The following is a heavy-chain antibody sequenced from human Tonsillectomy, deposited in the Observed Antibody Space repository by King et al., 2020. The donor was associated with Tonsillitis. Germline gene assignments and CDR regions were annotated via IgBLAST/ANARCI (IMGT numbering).Heavy chain of an antibody. CDR2: INSDGTIT. Sequence: EVQLVESGGGLVQPGGSLRLSCAASGFIFSSQWMHWVRQAPGKGLVWVSGINSDGTITTYADSVKGRFTISRDXAKNTLDLQMNSLRVEDTAEYYCAREGCDSWGQGTLVTVSS. CDR1: GFIFSSQW. J-gene: IGHJ4*02. CDR3: AREGCDS. V-gene: IGHV3-74*03.